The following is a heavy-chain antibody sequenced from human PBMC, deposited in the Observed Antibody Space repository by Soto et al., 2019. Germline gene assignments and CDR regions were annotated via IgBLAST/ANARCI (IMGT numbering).Heavy chain of an antibody. D-gene: IGHD1-26*01. CDR1: GASTGSHYY. J-gene: IGHJ4*02. CDR2: IFNSGTT. Sequence: TLSLTGSVSGASTGSHYYWTWIRQPPGKGLEWMGYIFNSGTTFYNPSLTSRLSISMDTSGNHFSLELRSVTAADTAVYYCALAVGPTTGLDYWGQGTLVTVSS. V-gene: IGHV4-31*02. CDR3: ALAVGPTTGLDY.